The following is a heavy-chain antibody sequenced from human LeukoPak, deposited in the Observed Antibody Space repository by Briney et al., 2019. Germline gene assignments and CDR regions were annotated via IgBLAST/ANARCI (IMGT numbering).Heavy chain of an antibody. CDR2: INQDGSEN. V-gene: IGHV3-7*01. J-gene: IGHJ4*02. CDR3: ARGRPPDY. CDR1: GFTFSSYW. Sequence: GGSLRLSCGFSGFTFSSYWMSWVRQAPGKGLEWVANINQDGSENYYVDSVKGRFTISRDNAKNSLYLQMNSLRVEDTAVYYCARGRPPDYWGQGTLVTVSS.